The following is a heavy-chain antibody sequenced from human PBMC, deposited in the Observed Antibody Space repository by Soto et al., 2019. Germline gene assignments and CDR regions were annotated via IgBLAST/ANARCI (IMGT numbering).Heavy chain of an antibody. D-gene: IGHD1-1*01. V-gene: IGHV1-46*03. CDR1: GYTFTSYY. Sequence: ASVKVSCKASGYTFTSYYMHWVRQAPGQGLEWMGIINPSGGSTSYAQKFQGRVTMTRDTSTSTVYMELSSLRSEDTAVYYCASVGVELEPSNYWGQGTLVTGLL. CDR3: ASVGVELEPSNY. CDR2: INPSGGST. J-gene: IGHJ4*02.